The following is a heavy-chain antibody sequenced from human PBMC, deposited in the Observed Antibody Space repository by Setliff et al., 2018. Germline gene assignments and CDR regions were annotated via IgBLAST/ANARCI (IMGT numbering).Heavy chain of an antibody. CDR3: ARKMRMSGRGHWYFDV. CDR1: DGSIRSGDHY. V-gene: IGHV4-31*03. CDR2: IWKSVST. J-gene: IGHJ2*01. Sequence: SETLSLTCTASDGSIRSGDHYWNWIRQHPGKGLEWLGYIWKSVSTFYNPSLTSRITMSVDTSRNLFSMELASVTAADTAIYYCARKMRMSGRGHWYFDVWGRGTLVPVSS.